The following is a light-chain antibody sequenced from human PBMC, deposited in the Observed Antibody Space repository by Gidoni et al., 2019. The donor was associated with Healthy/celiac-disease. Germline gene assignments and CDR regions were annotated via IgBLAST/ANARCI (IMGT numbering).Light chain of an antibody. CDR2: AAS. V-gene: IGKV1-39*01. CDR3: QQSYSTPVT. J-gene: IGKJ3*01. Sequence: TQMTKSPSALSASVGDRVTITCRASQSISSYLNWYQQKPGKAPKLLIYAASSLQSGVPSRFSGSGSGTDFTLTISSLQPEDFATYYCQQSYSTPVTFGPGTKVDIK. CDR1: QSISSY.